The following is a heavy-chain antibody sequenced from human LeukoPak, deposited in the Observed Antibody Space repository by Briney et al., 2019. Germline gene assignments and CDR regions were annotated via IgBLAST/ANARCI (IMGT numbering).Heavy chain of an antibody. CDR2: INVNSGGT. CDR1: GYTFTDDY. CDR3: AKDRYGDYEAPFHYYMDA. D-gene: IGHD5-12*01. J-gene: IGHJ6*03. Sequence: ASLKVSCKASGYTFTDDYIHWVRQAPGQGLEWMGWINVNSGGTNYAQKFYARVTMTRDTSISTAYMELSRLRSDDTAVYYCAKDRYGDYEAPFHYYMDAWGRGTTVTVSS. V-gene: IGHV1-2*02.